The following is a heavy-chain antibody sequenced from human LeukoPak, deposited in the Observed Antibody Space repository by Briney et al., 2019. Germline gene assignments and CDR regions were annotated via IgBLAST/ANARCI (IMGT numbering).Heavy chain of an antibody. Sequence: SETLSLTCTVSGGSISSYYWSWIRQPPGKGLEWIGYTYTSGSTNYNPSLKSRVTISVDTSKNQFSLKLSSVTAADTAVYYCATSITGTSFDYWGQGTLVTVSS. CDR1: GGSISSYY. J-gene: IGHJ4*02. D-gene: IGHD1-7*01. V-gene: IGHV4-4*09. CDR2: TYTSGST. CDR3: ATSITGTSFDY.